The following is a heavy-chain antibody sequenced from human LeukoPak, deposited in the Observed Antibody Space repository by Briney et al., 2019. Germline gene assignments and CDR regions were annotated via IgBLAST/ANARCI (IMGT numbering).Heavy chain of an antibody. V-gene: IGHV4-39*01. J-gene: IGHJ4*02. Sequence: SETLSLTCTVSGGSISSSSYYWGWIRQPPGKGLEWIGSIYYSGSTYYNPSLKSRVTISVDTSKNQFSLKLSSVTAADTAVYYCARVLCSGGSCYPMGYFDYWGQGTLVTVSS. CDR3: ARVLCSGGSCYPMGYFDY. CDR2: IYYSGST. D-gene: IGHD2-15*01. CDR1: GGSISSSSYY.